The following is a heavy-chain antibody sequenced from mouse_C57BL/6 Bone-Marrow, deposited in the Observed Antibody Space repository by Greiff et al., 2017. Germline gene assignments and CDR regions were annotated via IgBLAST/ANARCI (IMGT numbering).Heavy chain of an antibody. CDR2: ISDGGSYT. Sequence: EVMLVESGGGLVKPGGSLKLSCAASGFTFSSYAMSWVRQTPEKRLEWVATISDGGSYTYYPDNVKGRFTISRDNAKNNLYLQMSHLKSEDTAMYYCAREGGTGDLLFDYWGQGTTLTVSS. CDR3: AREGGTGDLLFDY. J-gene: IGHJ2*01. CDR1: GFTFSSYA. V-gene: IGHV5-4*01. D-gene: IGHD3-3*01.